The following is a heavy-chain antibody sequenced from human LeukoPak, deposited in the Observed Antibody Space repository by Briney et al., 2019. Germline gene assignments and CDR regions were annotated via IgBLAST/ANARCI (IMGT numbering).Heavy chain of an antibody. CDR2: IYYSGST. CDR1: GDSINSGSYY. J-gene: IGHJ4*02. V-gene: IGHV4-39*01. D-gene: IGHD1-26*01. Sequence: KPSETLSLTCTVSGDSINSGSYYWVWIRQPPGKGLEWIGSIYYSGSTYYNPSLKSRVTISVDTSKNQFSLKLSSVTAADTAVYYCARLGSGGLPAPIDYWGQGTLVTVSS. CDR3: ARLGSGGLPAPIDY.